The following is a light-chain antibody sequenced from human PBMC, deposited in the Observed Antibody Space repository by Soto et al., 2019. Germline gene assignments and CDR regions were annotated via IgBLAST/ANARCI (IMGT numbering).Light chain of an antibody. CDR2: DAS. V-gene: IGKV1-33*01. CDR3: QQYSRQAK. J-gene: IGKJ1*01. Sequence: DIQLTQSPSSLSASVGDRVTITCQASQDISNYLNWYQQEPGKAPNLLIYDASDLETGVPSRFSGSGAGTEFTFSISSLQPDDFATYYCQQYSRQAKFGQGTKV. CDR1: QDISNY.